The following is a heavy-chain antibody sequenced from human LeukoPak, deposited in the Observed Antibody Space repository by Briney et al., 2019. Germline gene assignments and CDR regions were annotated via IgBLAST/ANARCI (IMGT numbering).Heavy chain of an antibody. CDR2: IKSKSDGGTT. CDR3: STELRWEPPTIDH. V-gene: IGHV3-15*01. D-gene: IGHD1-26*01. J-gene: IGHJ5*02. CDR1: GFTFTNAW. Sequence: GGSLRLSCAASGFTFTNAWMRWVRRAPGKGLEWVGRIKSKSDGGTTDYAAPVKGRFTISRDDSKNMLYLQMNSLRTEDTAVYYCSTELRWEPPTIDHWGQGTLVTVSS.